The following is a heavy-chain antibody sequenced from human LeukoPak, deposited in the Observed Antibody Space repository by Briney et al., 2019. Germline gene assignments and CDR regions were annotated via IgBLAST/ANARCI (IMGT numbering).Heavy chain of an antibody. J-gene: IGHJ4*02. CDR3: ARWGPDRGVDY. Sequence: GRSLRLSCAASGFTFSSHGMHWGRQGPGKGQERGAVIWFAVSTKYYADSGKGRFAISRDNSENTLWLQMNSLRAEDTAAYYCARWGPDRGVDYWGQGTRVTVSS. V-gene: IGHV3-33*01. CDR2: IWFAVSTK. CDR1: GFTFSSHG. D-gene: IGHD3-16*01.